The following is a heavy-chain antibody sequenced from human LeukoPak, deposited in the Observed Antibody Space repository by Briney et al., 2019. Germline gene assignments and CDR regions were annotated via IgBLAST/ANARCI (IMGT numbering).Heavy chain of an antibody. CDR1: GGSISSSSYY. CDR2: IYYSGST. D-gene: IGHD3-22*01. J-gene: IGHJ4*02. CDR3: ARRTSNGYYYFDY. V-gene: IGHV4-39*01. Sequence: PSETLSLTCTVSGGSISSSSYYWGWIRQPPGKGLEWIGSIYYSGSTYYNPSLKSRVTMSVDTSKNQFSLKLSSVTAADTAVYYCARRTSNGYYYFDYWGQGTLVTVSS.